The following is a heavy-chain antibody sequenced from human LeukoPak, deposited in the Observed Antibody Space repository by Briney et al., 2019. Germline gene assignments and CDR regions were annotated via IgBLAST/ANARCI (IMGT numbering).Heavy chain of an antibody. CDR2: IYYSGST. Sequence: SETLSLTCTVSGGSISSYYWSWIRQPPGKGLEWIGYIYYSGSTNYNPSLKSRVTISVDTSKNQFSLKLSSVTAADTAVYYCARSSGWYYFDYWGQGTLVTVSS. V-gene: IGHV4-59*01. CDR1: GGSISSYY. CDR3: ARSSGWYYFDY. J-gene: IGHJ4*02. D-gene: IGHD6-19*01.